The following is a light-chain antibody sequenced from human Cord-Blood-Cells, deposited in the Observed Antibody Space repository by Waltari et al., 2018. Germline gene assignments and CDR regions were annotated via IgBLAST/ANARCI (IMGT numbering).Light chain of an antibody. J-gene: IGLJ1*01. CDR2: DVS. CDR3: RSNTSSSHL. CDR1: SSDVGGYNY. Sequence: QSALTQPASVSGSPGQSITISCTGTSSDVGGYNYVSWYQHHPGKAPKLMIYDVSNRPLGVVNRFYGPKSGNAASLTILELQAGDRAEYFRRSNTSSSHLLGTGTKVTVL. V-gene: IGLV2-14*03.